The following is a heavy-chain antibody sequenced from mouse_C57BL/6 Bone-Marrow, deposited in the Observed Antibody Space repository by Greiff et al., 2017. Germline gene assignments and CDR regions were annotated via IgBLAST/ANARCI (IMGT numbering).Heavy chain of an antibody. D-gene: IGHD2-4*01. CDR3: ARGDYEYGAMDY. CDR1: GYTFTDYN. J-gene: IGHJ4*01. CDR2: ITPNNGGT. V-gene: IGHV1-18*01. Sequence: VQLLQSGPGLVKPGASVKIPCKASGYTFTDYNMDWVKQSHGKSLEWIADITPNNGGTFYDQKFKGKVTLTVDKSSSTPYMELRSLTSEDTAVYYCARGDYEYGAMDYWGQVASVTVSS.